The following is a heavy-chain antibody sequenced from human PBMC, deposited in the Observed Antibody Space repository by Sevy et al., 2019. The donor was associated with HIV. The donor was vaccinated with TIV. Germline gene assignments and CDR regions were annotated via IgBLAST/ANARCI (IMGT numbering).Heavy chain of an antibody. CDR3: ATPPPWAVAVTGAFDI. Sequence: GGSLRLSCAASGFTFSSYAVSLVRRAPGKGLEWVSAISGSGGSTYYAASVKGRFTIPRDNSKTTRYLQMTSLRAEDTAVYYCATPPPWAVAVTGAFDIWRQGTMVTVSS. V-gene: IGHV3-23*01. D-gene: IGHD6-19*01. CDR2: ISGSGGST. CDR1: GFTFSSYA. J-gene: IGHJ3*02.